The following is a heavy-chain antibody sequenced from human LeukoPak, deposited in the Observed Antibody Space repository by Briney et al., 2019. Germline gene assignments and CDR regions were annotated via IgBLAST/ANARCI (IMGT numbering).Heavy chain of an antibody. D-gene: IGHD1-7*01. CDR1: GGSFSGYY. Sequence: SETLSLTCAVYGGSFSGYYWSWIRQPPGKGLEWIGEINHSGSNYYNPSLKSRVSISVDTSKNQFSLNLSSVTAADTAVYYCARDWNYAAFDYWGQGTLVTVSS. J-gene: IGHJ4*02. CDR2: INHSGSN. V-gene: IGHV4-34*01. CDR3: ARDWNYAAFDY.